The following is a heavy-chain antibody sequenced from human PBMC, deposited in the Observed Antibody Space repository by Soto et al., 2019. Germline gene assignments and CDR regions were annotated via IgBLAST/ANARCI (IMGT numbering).Heavy chain of an antibody. J-gene: IGHJ4*02. Sequence: LQLQESGPGLVKPSDTLSLTCTVSGDSITKSVYYWAWVRQTPGKGLEWIASVYYAGNAYYNPSLQSRVTIAVDACRNQFSLELQSVTAADSAVYYCARVPYYGSGGDGPYYFDYWGQGTLVTVSS. CDR1: GDSITKSVYY. V-gene: IGHV4-39*01. D-gene: IGHD2-15*01. CDR2: VYYAGNA. CDR3: ARVPYYGSGGDGPYYFDY.